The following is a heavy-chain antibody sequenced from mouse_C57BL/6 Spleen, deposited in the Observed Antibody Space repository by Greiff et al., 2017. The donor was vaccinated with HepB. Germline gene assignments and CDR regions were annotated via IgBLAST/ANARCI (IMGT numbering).Heavy chain of an antibody. J-gene: IGHJ3*01. V-gene: IGHV3-6*01. D-gene: IGHD2-4*01. CDR3: ARGGYDYGAWFAY. CDR1: GYSITSGYY. Sequence: EVKVEESGPGLVKPSQSLSLTCSVTGYSITSGYYWNWIRQFPGNKLEWMGYISYDGSNNYNPSLKNRISITRDTSKNQFFLKLNSVTTEDTATYYCARGGYDYGAWFAYWGQGTLVTVSA. CDR2: ISYDGSN.